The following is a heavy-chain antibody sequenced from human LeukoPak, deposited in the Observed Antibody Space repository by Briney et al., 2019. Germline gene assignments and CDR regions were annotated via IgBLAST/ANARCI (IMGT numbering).Heavy chain of an antibody. CDR2: ISYDGSNK. CDR3: AKDGRSDLDYFDY. CDR1: GFTFSSYG. J-gene: IGHJ4*02. Sequence: PGRSLRLSCAASGFTFSSYGMHWVRQAPGKGLEWVAVISYDGSNKYYADSVKGRFTISRDNSKNTLYLQMNSLRAEDTAVYYCAKDGRSDLDYFDYWGQRTLVTVSS. V-gene: IGHV3-30*18.